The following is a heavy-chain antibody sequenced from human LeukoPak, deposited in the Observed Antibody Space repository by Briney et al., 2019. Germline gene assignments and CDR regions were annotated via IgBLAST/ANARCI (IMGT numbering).Heavy chain of an antibody. CDR1: GGSMSSYC. CDR3: ATSYDAKTAPYDL. D-gene: IGHD3-3*01. J-gene: IGHJ5*02. CDR2: IYTTGSS. V-gene: IGHV4-4*09. Sequence: SETLSLTCTVSGGSMSSYCWSWVRQPPGKGLEWIGFIYTTGSSDYNPSLRSRVTMSADTSKNQVSMEPTFLTAADTAVYYCATSYDAKTAPYDLWGQGTLVTVSS.